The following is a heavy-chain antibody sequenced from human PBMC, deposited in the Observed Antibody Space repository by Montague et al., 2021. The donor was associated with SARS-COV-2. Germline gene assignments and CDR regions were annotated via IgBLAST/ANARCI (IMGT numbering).Heavy chain of an antibody. V-gene: IGHV4-39*01. D-gene: IGHD6-13*01. J-gene: IGHJ4*02. CDR1: GGSISSSSYY. CDR2: IYYSGST. CDR3: ARHLTVAYYMAADGAHDY. Sequence: SETLSLTCTVSGGSISSSSYYWGWIRQPPGKGLEWIGSIYYSGSTYYNPSLKSRVTISVDTSKNQFSLKLSSVTAADTAVYYCARHLTVAYYMAADGAHDYWGQGTLVTVSS.